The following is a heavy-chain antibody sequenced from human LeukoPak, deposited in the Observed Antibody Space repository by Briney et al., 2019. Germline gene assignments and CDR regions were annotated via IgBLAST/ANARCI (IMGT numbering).Heavy chain of an antibody. CDR1: GGSISSYY. CDR2: IYYSGST. J-gene: IGHJ4*02. D-gene: IGHD3-22*01. CDR3: ASQDQFNYYDSSGYYYY. V-gene: IGHV4-59*08. Sequence: SETLSLTCTVSGGSISSYYWSWIRQPPGKGLEWIGYIYYSGSTNYNPSLKSRVTISVDTSKNQFSLKLSSVTAADTAVYYCASQDQFNYYDSSGYYYYWGQGTLVTVSS.